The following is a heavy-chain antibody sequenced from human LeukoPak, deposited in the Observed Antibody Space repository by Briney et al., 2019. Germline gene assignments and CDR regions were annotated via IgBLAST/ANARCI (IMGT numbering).Heavy chain of an antibody. D-gene: IGHD3-22*01. V-gene: IGHV1-69*13. J-gene: IGHJ4*02. CDR2: ITAIFRTT. Sequence: SVKVSCKASGGTFSSYAISWVRQAPGQGLEWMGGITAIFRTTNYAQKFQGRVTITADESMSTIYMELSSLRSGDTAVYYCARHSGYHSTMYLDYWGQGTLVTVSS. CDR1: GGTFSSYA. CDR3: ARHSGYHSTMYLDY.